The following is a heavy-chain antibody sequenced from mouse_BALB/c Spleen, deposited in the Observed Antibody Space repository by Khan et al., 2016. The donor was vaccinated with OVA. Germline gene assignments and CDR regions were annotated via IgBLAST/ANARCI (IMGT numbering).Heavy chain of an antibody. D-gene: IGHD2-14*01. Sequence: QVQLQQSGAELARPGASVKMSCKASGYTFTSYTIHWIKLRPGQGLEWIGYINPNNGYTNYNQKFKDQATLTADKSSTTVYMQLNSLTSDDSAVYNGVRDEDYYRNDGWFAYWGQGTLVTVSA. V-gene: IGHV1-4*01. CDR2: INPNNGYT. CDR3: VRDEDYYRNDGWFAY. CDR1: GYTFTSYT. J-gene: IGHJ3*01.